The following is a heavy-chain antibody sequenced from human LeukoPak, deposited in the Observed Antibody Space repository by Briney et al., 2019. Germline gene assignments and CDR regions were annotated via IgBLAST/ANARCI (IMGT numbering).Heavy chain of an antibody. J-gene: IGHJ4*02. Sequence: GGSLRLSCAASGFTVSSNYMSWVRQAPGKGLERVSVIYSGGSTYYADSVKGRFTISRDNSKNTLYLQMNSLRAEDTAVYYCARDGSESSSWYYWGQGTLVTVSS. CDR1: GFTVSSNY. D-gene: IGHD6-13*01. CDR2: IYSGGST. CDR3: ARDGSESSSWYY. V-gene: IGHV3-53*01.